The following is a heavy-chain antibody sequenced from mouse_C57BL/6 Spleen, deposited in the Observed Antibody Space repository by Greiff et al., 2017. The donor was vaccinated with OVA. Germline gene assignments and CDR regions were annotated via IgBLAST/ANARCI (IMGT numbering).Heavy chain of an antibody. CDR2: INYDGSST. D-gene: IGHD3-1*01. Sequence: DVKLVESEGGLVQPGSSMKLSCTASGFTFSDYYMAWVRQVPEKGLEWVANINYDGSSTYYLDSLKSRFIISRDNAKNILYLQMSSLKSEDTATYYCARVDGRGYYAMDYWGQGTSVTVSS. CDR3: ARVDGRGYYAMDY. V-gene: IGHV5-16*01. J-gene: IGHJ4*01. CDR1: GFTFSDYY.